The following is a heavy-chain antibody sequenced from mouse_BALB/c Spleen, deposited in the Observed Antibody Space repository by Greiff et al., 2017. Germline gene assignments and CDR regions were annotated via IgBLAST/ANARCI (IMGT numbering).Heavy chain of an antibody. CDR3: TVYGRSYAWVAY. CDR2: IRLKSDNYAT. D-gene: IGHD1-1*01. CDR1: GFTFSSYW. J-gene: IGHJ3*01. Sequence: EVQRVESGGGLVKPGGSMKLSCVASGFTFSSYWMSWVRQSPEKGLEWVAEIRLKSDNYATHYAESVKGKFTISRDDSKSRLYLQMNSLRAEDTGIYYCTVYGRSYAWVAYWGQGTLVTVSA. V-gene: IGHV6-6*02.